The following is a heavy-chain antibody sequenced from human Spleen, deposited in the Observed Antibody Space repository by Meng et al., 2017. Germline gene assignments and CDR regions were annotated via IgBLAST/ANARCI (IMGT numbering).Heavy chain of an antibody. CDR2: IGHSGIT. V-gene: IGHV4-39*01. Sequence: QPQPQESGPGLVKPSETLSLTCSVSGDSISSSDSYWGWIRQSPGKGLEWIGSIGHSGITYYTPSLKSRVTVSIDTSKSQFSLKLTSVTAADTAVYYCVRSSGWVRTGFDPWGQGTLVTVSS. CDR1: GDSISSSDSY. J-gene: IGHJ5*02. CDR3: VRSSGWVRTGFDP. D-gene: IGHD6-19*01.